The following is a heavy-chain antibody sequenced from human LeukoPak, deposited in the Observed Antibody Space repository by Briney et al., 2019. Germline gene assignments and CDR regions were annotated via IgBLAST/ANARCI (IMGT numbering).Heavy chain of an antibody. CDR3: ARDRSYDFWSGYSTPDY. D-gene: IGHD3-3*01. CDR2: IWYDGSNK. Sequence: GGSLRLSCAASGFPFSSYSMHWVRQAPGKGLEWVAVIWYDGSNKYYADSVKGRFTISRDNSKNTLDLQMNSLRAEDTAVYYCARDRSYDFWSGYSTPDYWGQGTLVTVSS. J-gene: IGHJ4*02. V-gene: IGHV3-33*08. CDR1: GFPFSSYS.